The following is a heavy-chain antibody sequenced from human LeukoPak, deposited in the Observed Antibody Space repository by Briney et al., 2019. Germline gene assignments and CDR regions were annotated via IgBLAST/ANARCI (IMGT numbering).Heavy chain of an antibody. CDR2: ISYDGSNK. D-gene: IGHD4-17*01. Sequence: PGGSLRLSCAASEFTFSSYVIHWVRQAPGKGLEWVAVISYDGSNKYYADSVKGRFTISRDNSKNTLYLQMNSLRAEDTAVYYCAKDGTVLHAFDIWGQGTMVTVSS. CDR1: EFTFSSYV. J-gene: IGHJ3*02. CDR3: AKDGTVLHAFDI. V-gene: IGHV3-30*18.